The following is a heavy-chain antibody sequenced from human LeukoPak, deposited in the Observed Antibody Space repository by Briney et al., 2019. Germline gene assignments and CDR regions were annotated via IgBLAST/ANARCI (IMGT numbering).Heavy chain of an antibody. Sequence: ASVKVSCKASGYTFTSYGISWVRQAPGQGVEWMGWISAYNGNTNYAQKLQGRVTMTTDTSTSTAYMELRSLRSDDTAVYYCARVYCSGGSCYYFDYWGQGTLVTVSS. CDR1: GYTFTSYG. D-gene: IGHD2-15*01. J-gene: IGHJ4*02. CDR3: ARVYCSGGSCYYFDY. CDR2: ISAYNGNT. V-gene: IGHV1-18*01.